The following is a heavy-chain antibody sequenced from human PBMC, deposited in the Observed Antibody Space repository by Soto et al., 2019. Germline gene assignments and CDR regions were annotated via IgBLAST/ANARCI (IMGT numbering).Heavy chain of an antibody. Sequence: GGSLTLSCSASGFSFSGSYFNWVRQASGRGLEWLGRIRSKPNIFAKVYGETMRGRVTFYRDESQNTVYLQLISLKSDDTDVYYCARHFSWSYGMDAWGLGTTVTVSS. J-gene: IGHJ6*02. CDR3: ARHFSWSYGMDA. CDR2: IRSKPNIFAK. V-gene: IGHV3-73*01. D-gene: IGHD3-3*01. CDR1: GFSFSGSY.